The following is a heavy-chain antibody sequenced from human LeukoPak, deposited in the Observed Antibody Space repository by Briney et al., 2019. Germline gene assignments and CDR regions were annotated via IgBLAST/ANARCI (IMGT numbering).Heavy chain of an antibody. V-gene: IGHV3-49*04. CDR2: IRSKAYGGTT. Sequence: GGSLRLSCAASGFSFSDFGMHWVRQAPGKGLEWVGFIRSKAYGGTTEYAASVKGRFTISRDDSKSIAYLQMNSLKTEDTAVYYCTRDLAGGYWGQGTLVTVSS. CDR3: TRDLAGGY. J-gene: IGHJ4*02. CDR1: GFSFSDFG.